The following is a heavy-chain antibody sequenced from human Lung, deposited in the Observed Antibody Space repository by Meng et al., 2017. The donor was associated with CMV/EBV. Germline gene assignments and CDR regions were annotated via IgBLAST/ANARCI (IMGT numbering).Heavy chain of an antibody. V-gene: IGHV1-2*02. CDR2: INPNSGGT. CDR1: GYTFTGYY. CDR3: ARDHPDYGGNAGY. J-gene: IGHJ4*02. Sequence: CKASGYTFTGYYMHWVRQAPGQGLEWMGWINPNSGGTNYAQKFQGRITMTRDTSISTAYMELSRLRSDDTAVYYCARDHPDYGGNAGYWGQGTLVTVSS. D-gene: IGHD4-23*01.